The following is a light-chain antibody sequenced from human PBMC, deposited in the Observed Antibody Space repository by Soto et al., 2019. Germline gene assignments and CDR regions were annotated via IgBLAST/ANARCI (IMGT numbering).Light chain of an antibody. CDR3: HHYNNWPHT. CDR2: GAS. CDR1: QSVASN. V-gene: IGKV3-15*01. J-gene: IGKJ4*01. Sequence: DIVMTQSPATLSVSPGERATLSCRASQSVASNLAWYQQRPGQAPRLLIYGASTRATGVPVRFSGSGSGTEFTLTISSLQSEDVAVYYCHHYNNWPHTFGGGTKVEIK.